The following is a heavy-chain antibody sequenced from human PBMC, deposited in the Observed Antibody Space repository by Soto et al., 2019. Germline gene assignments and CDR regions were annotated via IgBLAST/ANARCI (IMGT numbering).Heavy chain of an antibody. V-gene: IGHV1-69*13. CDR1: GGTFSSYA. CDR3: ATSSLIIVGATSSYFDY. J-gene: IGHJ4*02. Sequence: ASVKVSCKASGGTFSSYAISWVRQAPGQGLEWMGGIIPIFGTANYAQKFQGRVTITADESTSTAYMELSSLRSEDTAVYYCATSSLIIVGATSSYFDYWGQGTLVTVSS. D-gene: IGHD1-26*01. CDR2: IIPIFGTA.